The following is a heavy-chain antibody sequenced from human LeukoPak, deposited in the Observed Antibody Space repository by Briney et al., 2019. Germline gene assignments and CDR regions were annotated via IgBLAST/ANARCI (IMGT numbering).Heavy chain of an antibody. CDR3: ARDVGDYGDYTYAFDI. Sequence: GGSLRLSCTATGFTFSDLWMSWVRQAPGKGLEWVSVIYSGGSTYYADSVKGRFTISRDNSKNTLYLQMNSLRAEDTAVYYCARDVGDYGDYTYAFDIWGQGTMVTVSS. CDR1: GFTFSDLW. V-gene: IGHV3-66*01. D-gene: IGHD4-17*01. J-gene: IGHJ3*02. CDR2: IYSGGST.